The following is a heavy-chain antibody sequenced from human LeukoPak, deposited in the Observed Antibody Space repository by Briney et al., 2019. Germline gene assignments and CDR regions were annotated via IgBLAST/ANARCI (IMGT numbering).Heavy chain of an antibody. Sequence: TSETLSLTCSVSGDSSSGSYWNWIRQSPGKELEWIGNIYYTGTPKYNPSLTNRVTISADTSKGQVSLNLNSVTAADTAVYYCAKTLGRGSASGWYFFNYWGPGLLVTVSS. V-gene: IGHV4-59*01. CDR1: GDSSSGSY. D-gene: IGHD1-1*01. CDR2: IYYTGTP. J-gene: IGHJ4*02. CDR3: AKTLGRGSASGWYFFNY.